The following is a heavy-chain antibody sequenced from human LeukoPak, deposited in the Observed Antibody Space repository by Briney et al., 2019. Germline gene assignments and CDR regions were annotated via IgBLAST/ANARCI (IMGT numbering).Heavy chain of an antibody. J-gene: IGHJ4*02. CDR3: ARVWSSGYTKDY. Sequence: GGSLRLSCAASGFTFSGYGIDWVRQAPGKGLEWLSYISSSSSTIYYADSVKGRFTISRDNAKNSVYLQMNSLRAEDTAVYYCARVWSSGYTKDYWGQGTLVTVSS. CDR1: GFTFSGYG. V-gene: IGHV3-48*04. CDR2: ISSSSSTI. D-gene: IGHD3-22*01.